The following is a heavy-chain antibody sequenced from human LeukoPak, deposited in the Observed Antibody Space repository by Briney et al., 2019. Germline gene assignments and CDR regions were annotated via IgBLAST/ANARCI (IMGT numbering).Heavy chain of an antibody. Sequence: SETLSLTCTVSGGSISSSSYYWGWIRQPPGKGLEWIGSIYYSGSTYYNPSLKSRVTISVDTSNDQFSLKLSSVTAADTAVYYCATYCSSTSCPHRRAFDIWGQGTMVTVSS. CDR1: GGSISSSSYY. V-gene: IGHV4-39*01. D-gene: IGHD2-2*01. J-gene: IGHJ3*02. CDR2: IYYSGST. CDR3: ATYCSSTSCPHRRAFDI.